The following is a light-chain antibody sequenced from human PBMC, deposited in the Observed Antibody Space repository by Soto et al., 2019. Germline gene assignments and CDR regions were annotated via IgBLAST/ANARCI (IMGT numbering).Light chain of an antibody. Sequence: IQMTQSPSSLSASVGDRVTLSCRASRNISSDLNWYQLKPGKAPKLLIYRASTLQNGVPSRFSGSGSATDFTLTITTLQPEDVATYSCQQNYSTLPYTFGQGTKVEIK. J-gene: IGKJ2*01. V-gene: IGKV1-39*01. CDR2: RAS. CDR3: QQNYSTLPYT. CDR1: RNISSD.